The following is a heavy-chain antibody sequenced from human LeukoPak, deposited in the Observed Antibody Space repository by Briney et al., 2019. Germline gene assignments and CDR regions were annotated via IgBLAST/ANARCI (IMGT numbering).Heavy chain of an antibody. CDR2: INPNSGGT. V-gene: IGHV1-2*02. CDR3: ARFPPLTGSNWFDP. D-gene: IGHD1-20*01. J-gene: IGHJ5*02. CDR1: GYTFTGYY. Sequence: ASVKVSCKASGYTFTGYYMHWVRQAPGQGLEWMGWINPNSGGTNYAQKFQGRVTMTRDTSISTAYMELSRLRSDNTAVYYGARFPPLTGSNWFDPWGQGTLVTVSS.